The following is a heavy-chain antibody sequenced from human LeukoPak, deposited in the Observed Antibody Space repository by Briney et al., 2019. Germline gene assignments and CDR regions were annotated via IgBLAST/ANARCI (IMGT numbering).Heavy chain of an antibody. CDR3: ATGYLVTAGLMDV. Sequence: ASVKVSCKVSGYTLTQLSMFWVRQAPGKGLEWMGSFDPEDGKTVYAQKFQGRVTMTEDTSTDTAYMELSSLRSEDTAVYYCATGYLVTAGLMDVWGQGTTVTVSS. J-gene: IGHJ6*02. CDR2: FDPEDGKT. CDR1: GYTLTQLS. D-gene: IGHD6-13*01. V-gene: IGHV1-24*01.